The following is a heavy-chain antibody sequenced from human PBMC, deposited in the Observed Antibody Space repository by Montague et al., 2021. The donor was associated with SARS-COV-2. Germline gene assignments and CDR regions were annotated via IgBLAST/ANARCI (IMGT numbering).Heavy chain of an antibody. Sequence: CAISGDSVSSNSAAWNLIRQSPSTGLGWLGRTYYRTKWYDDYAVTVKSRRIINRDISKKQFSLDLTSVTAADTAVYYCAGESSLGVQLDYWGQGILVTVFS. J-gene: IGHJ4*02. D-gene: IGHD1-1*01. CDR2: TYYRTKWYD. CDR1: GDSVSSNSAA. V-gene: IGHV6-1*01. CDR3: AGESSLGVQLDY.